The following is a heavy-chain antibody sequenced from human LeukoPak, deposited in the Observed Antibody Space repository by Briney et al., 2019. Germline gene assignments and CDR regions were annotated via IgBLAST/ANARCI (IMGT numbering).Heavy chain of an antibody. CDR2: FDPEDGET. CDR3: AKLNWNYVSFDY. CDR1: GYTLTESS. J-gene: IGHJ4*02. V-gene: IGHV1-24*01. D-gene: IGHD1-7*01. Sequence: ASVKVSCKVSGYTLTESSMHWVRQAPGKGLEWMGGFDPEDGETIYAQKFQGRVTMTEDTSTDTAYMELSSLGSEDTAVYYCAKLNWNYVSFDYWGQGTLVTVSS.